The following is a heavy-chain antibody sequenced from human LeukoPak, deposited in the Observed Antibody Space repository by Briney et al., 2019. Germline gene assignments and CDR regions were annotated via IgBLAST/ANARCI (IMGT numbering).Heavy chain of an antibody. V-gene: IGHV3-23*01. J-gene: IGHJ6*02. Sequence: GGSLRLSCAASGFTFSNFAMSWVRQAPGKGLEWVSAMSGSTGRTYYVDSVKGRFTISRDNSKNTLYLQMNSLRAEDTAIYYCAKVMTNFYYYAMDVWGQGTTVTVSS. CDR3: AKVMTNFYYYAMDV. CDR1: GFTFSNFA. CDR2: MSGSTGRT.